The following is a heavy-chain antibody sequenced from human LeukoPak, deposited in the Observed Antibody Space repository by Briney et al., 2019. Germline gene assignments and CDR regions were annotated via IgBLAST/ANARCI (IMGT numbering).Heavy chain of an antibody. CDR1: GGSISSGDYY. CDR2: IYYSGST. CDR3: ARVTSGDYVGY. D-gene: IGHD4-17*01. J-gene: IGHJ4*02. V-gene: IGHV4-30-4*01. Sequence: KSSLTLSLTCTVSGGSISSGDYYWSWIRQPPGKGLEWIGYIYYSGSTYYNPSLKSRVTISVDTSKNQFSLKLSSVTAADTAVYYCARVTSGDYVGYWGQGTLVTVSS.